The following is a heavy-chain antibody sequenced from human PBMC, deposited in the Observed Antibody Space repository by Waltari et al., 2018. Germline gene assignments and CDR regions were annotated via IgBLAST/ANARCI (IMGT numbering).Heavy chain of an antibody. Sequence: QVHLVQSGPAVKRPGASVKVSCKASGYTFNHYGISWVRQAPGHGLEWMGWIVTYNCIANYAHKVEDRVTMTVDSPTSTAYMELRNLRSDDTGIYYCARAGYGVPTYTYYGMDVWGQGTTVTVSS. D-gene: IGHD5-18*01. V-gene: IGHV1-18*01. CDR2: IVTYNCIA. J-gene: IGHJ6*02. CDR3: ARAGYGVPTYTYYGMDV. CDR1: GYTFNHYG.